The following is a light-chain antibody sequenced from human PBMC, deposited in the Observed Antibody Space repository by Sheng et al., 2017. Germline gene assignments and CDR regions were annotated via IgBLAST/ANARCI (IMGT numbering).Light chain of an antibody. Sequence: EIVLTQSPATVSLSPGERATLSCRASQSVSSSLAWYQQKPGQAPRLLIYDASSRATGIPARFSGSGSGTDFTLTISSLEPEDFAVYYCQQYGSPGTFGQGTRLDIK. J-gene: IGKJ5*01. V-gene: IGKV3-11*01. CDR1: QSVSSS. CDR3: QQYGSPGT. CDR2: DAS.